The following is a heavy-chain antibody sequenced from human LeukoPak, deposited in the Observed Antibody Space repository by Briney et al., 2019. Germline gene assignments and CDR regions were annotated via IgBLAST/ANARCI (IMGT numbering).Heavy chain of an antibody. CDR2: IYPGDSDT. D-gene: IGHD3-22*01. J-gene: IGHJ3*02. Sequence: GESLKISCKGSGYSFTSYWLGWVRQMPGKGLEWMGIIYPGDSDTRYSPSFQGQVTISADKSISTAYLQWSSLKASDTAMYYCARRYYYDNFAFDIWGQGTMVTVSS. CDR1: GYSFTSYW. V-gene: IGHV5-51*01. CDR3: ARRYYYDNFAFDI.